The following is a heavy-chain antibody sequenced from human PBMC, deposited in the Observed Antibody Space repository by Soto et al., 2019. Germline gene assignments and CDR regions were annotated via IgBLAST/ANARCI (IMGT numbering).Heavy chain of an antibody. CDR3: ASQNKAMVTANFDY. J-gene: IGHJ4*02. D-gene: IGHD5-18*01. Sequence: GGSLRLSCAASGFTFSSYAMGWVRQAPGKGLEWVSGISAGGGRTYYADSVRGRFTVSGDKSKNTLYLQMNSLRAEDTALYYCASQNKAMVTANFDYWGQGTLVTVSS. CDR1: GFTFSSYA. V-gene: IGHV3-23*01. CDR2: ISAGGGRT.